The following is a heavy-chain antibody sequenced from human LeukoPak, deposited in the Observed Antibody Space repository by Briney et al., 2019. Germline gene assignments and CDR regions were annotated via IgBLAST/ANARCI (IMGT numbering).Heavy chain of an antibody. D-gene: IGHD3-3*01. CDR1: GFSLSSYA. V-gene: IGHV3-30-3*01. Sequence: PGGSLRLSCAPSGFSLSSYAMHWVRQAPGKGLEWVAVISYDGSNKYYADSVKGRFTISRDNSKNTLYLQMNSLRAEDTAVYYCARDRGFLEWPNLWYGMDVWGQGTTVTVSS. CDR3: ARDRGFLEWPNLWYGMDV. CDR2: ISYDGSNK. J-gene: IGHJ6*02.